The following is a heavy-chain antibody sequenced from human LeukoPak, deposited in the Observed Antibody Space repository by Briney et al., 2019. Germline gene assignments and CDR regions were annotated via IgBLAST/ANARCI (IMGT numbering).Heavy chain of an antibody. J-gene: IGHJ6*02. Sequence: GGSLRLSCAASGFMFSSYGMHWVRQAPGKGLEWVAVIYYDGSNEYYGDSVKGRFTISRDNSKNRLYLQMNSLRAEDTAVYYCARDFFPADIPSRVDVWGQGTTVTVSS. D-gene: IGHD2-21*01. CDR1: GFMFSSYG. CDR2: IYYDGSNE. CDR3: ARDFFPADIPSRVDV. V-gene: IGHV3-33*01.